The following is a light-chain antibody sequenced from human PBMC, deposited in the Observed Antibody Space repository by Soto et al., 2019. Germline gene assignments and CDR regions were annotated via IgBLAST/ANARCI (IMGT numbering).Light chain of an antibody. CDR2: DVS. V-gene: IGLV2-14*03. CDR3: SSYASSSTHV. Sequence: QSALTQPASVSGSPGQSITISCTGTSSDVGAYTFVSWYQQHPDKVPKLMIFDVSRRPSGVSDRFSGSKSGNTASLTISGLQPEDEADYYCSSYASSSTHVFGSGTKLTVL. CDR1: SSDVGAYTF. J-gene: IGLJ1*01.